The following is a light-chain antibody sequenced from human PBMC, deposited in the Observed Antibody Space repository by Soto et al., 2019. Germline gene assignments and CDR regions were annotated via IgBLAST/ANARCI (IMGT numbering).Light chain of an antibody. CDR1: QSISSH. V-gene: IGKV1-39*01. J-gene: IGKJ5*01. CDR3: QQSYSSPIT. CDR2: AAS. Sequence: DIPMTQSPSSLSASVGDRVTITCRASQSISSHLNWYQQKPGKAPELLIFAASSMQSGVPSRFSGSGSGTDFTLTISSLHPEDFATYYCQQSYSSPITFGQGTRLEIK.